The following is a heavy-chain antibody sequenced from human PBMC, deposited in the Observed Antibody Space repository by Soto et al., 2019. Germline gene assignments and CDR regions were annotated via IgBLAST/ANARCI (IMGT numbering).Heavy chain of an antibody. Sequence: EVQLLESGGGLVQPGGSVRLSCVASGFSFSGFAMSWVRQAQGKGLVWVSSITGTGVSIYYADSVRGRFTISRDNSKNTLYLQMSSLRAEDTARYYCAKDSIPYSSSYDLDHWGRGALVTVSS. CDR2: ITGTGVSI. CDR1: GFSFSGFA. CDR3: AKDSIPYSSSYDLDH. D-gene: IGHD6-6*01. J-gene: IGHJ4*02. V-gene: IGHV3-23*01.